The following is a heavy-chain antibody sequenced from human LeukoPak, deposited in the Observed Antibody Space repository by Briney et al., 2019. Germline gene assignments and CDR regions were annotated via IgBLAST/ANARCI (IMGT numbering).Heavy chain of an antibody. V-gene: IGHV3-23*01. CDR1: GFTFSSYA. D-gene: IGHD3-3*01. CDR2: ISGSGGST. Sequence: GGSLRLSCAASGFTFSSYAMSRVRQAPGKGLEWVSAISGSGGSTYYADSVKGRFTISRDNSKNTLYLQMNSLRAEDTAVYYCAKDLRLGDFWSGYDYWGQGTLVTVSS. CDR3: AKDLRLGDFWSGYDY. J-gene: IGHJ4*02.